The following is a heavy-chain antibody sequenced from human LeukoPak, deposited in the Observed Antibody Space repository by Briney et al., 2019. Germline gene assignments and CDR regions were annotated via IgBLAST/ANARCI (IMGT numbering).Heavy chain of an antibody. V-gene: IGHV1-3*01. Sequence: ASVKVSCKASGYTFTSYAMHWVRQAPGQRLEWMGWINAGNGNTKYSQKFQGRVTITRDTSASTAYMELRSLRSDDTAVYYCARSRHPGSSGWYYFDYWGQGTLATVSS. CDR1: GYTFTSYA. CDR2: INAGNGNT. D-gene: IGHD6-19*01. J-gene: IGHJ4*02. CDR3: ARSRHPGSSGWYYFDY.